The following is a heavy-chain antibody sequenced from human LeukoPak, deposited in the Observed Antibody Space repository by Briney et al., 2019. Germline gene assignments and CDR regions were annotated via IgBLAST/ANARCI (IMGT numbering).Heavy chain of an antibody. CDR2: IRYDGSNK. Sequence: GGSLRLSCAASGFTYYAIHWVRQAPGKGLEWVAFIRYDGSNKYYADSVKGRFTISRDNSKNTLYLQMKSLRTEDTAVYYCAKGYGWEASYYYYYMDVWGKGTTVTISS. J-gene: IGHJ6*03. D-gene: IGHD1-26*01. CDR1: GFTYYA. V-gene: IGHV3-30*02. CDR3: AKGYGWEASYYYYYMDV.